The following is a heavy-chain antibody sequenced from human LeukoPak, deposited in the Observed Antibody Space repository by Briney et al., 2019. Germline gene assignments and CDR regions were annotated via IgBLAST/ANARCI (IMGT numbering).Heavy chain of an antibody. Sequence: ASVKVSCKASGYTFTGYYMHWVRQAPGQGLEWMGIINPSGGSTSYAQKFQGRVTMTRDMSTSTLYMELSSLRSEDTAVYYCARASYYYDSSGYPPGIWGHGTMVTVSS. D-gene: IGHD3-22*01. CDR1: GYTFTGYY. CDR2: INPSGGST. V-gene: IGHV1-46*01. J-gene: IGHJ3*02. CDR3: ARASYYYDSSGYPPGI.